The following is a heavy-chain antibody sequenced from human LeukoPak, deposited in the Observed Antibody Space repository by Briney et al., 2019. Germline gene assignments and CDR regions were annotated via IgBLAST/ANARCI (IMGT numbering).Heavy chain of an antibody. J-gene: IGHJ3*02. CDR1: GFTSSSYS. CDR3: ARAGGYYYDSSGWLLDAFDI. D-gene: IGHD3-22*01. Sequence: GGSLRLSCAASGFTSSSYSMNWVRQAPGKGLEWVSSISSSSSYIYYADSVKGRFTISKDNAKNSLYLQMNSLRAEDTAVYYCARAGGYYYDSSGWLLDAFDIWGQGTMVTVSS. CDR2: ISSSSSYI. V-gene: IGHV3-21*01.